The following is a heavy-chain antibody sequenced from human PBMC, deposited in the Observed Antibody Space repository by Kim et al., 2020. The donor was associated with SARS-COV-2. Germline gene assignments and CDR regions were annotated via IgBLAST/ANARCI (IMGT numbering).Heavy chain of an antibody. D-gene: IGHD6-13*01. Sequence: SQTLSLTCAISGDSVSSNSAAWNWIRQSPSRGLEWLGRTYYRSKWYNDYAVSVKSGITINPDTSKNQFSLQLNSVTPEDTAVYYCARDRLVAAAGYYYYGMDVWGQGTTVTVSS. CDR3: ARDRLVAAAGYYYYGMDV. CDR1: GDSVSSNSAA. J-gene: IGHJ6*02. CDR2: TYYRSKWYN. V-gene: IGHV6-1*01.